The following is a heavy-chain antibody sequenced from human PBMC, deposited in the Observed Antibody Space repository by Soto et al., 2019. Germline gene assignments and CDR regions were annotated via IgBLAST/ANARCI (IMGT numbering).Heavy chain of an antibody. CDR3: VKGEYYYDGSAYYPFDY. V-gene: IGHV3-64D*06. D-gene: IGHD3-22*01. Sequence: LRLSCSGSGFIFSIYAIHWVRQAPGKGLEYVSFISIGGSRTHYADSVKGRFTISRDNSKNTAYLQMSSLRPEDTAVYYCVKGEYYYDGSAYYPFDYWGQGRMVTVSS. CDR1: GFIFSIYA. CDR2: ISIGGSRT. J-gene: IGHJ4*02.